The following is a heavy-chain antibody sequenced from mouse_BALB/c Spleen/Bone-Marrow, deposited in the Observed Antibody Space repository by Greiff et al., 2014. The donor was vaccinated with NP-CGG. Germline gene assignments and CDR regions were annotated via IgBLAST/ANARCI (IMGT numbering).Heavy chain of an antibody. CDR1: GHSFTIYW. CDR2: IHPSDIET. D-gene: IGHD2-4*01. V-gene: IGHV1-61*01. J-gene: IGHJ3*01. Sequence: VKLQESGAELVRPGASVKLSCKASGHSFTIYWMNWVKQRPGQGLEWIGMIHPSDIETRLNQKFKDKATLTVDKSSNTAYMQLSSPTSEDSAVYYCARGKITAFAYWGQGTLVTVSA. CDR3: ARGKITAFAY.